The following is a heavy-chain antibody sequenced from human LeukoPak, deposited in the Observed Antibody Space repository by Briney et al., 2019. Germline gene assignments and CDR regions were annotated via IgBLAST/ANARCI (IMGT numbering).Heavy chain of an antibody. V-gene: IGHV3-11*04. CDR3: ARDRVLIY. J-gene: IGHJ4*02. Sequence: GGSLRLSCAAPGFSFSDYYMTWIRQAPGKGLEWVSSITSTGVTTDYADSVKGRFTISRDNAKNSLYLQMNSLRAEDTAVYYCARDRVLIYWGQGTLVTVSS. D-gene: IGHD2-8*01. CDR1: GFSFSDYY. CDR2: ITSTGVTT.